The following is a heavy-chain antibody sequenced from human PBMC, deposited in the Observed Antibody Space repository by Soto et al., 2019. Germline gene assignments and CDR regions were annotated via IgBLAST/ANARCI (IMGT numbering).Heavy chain of an antibody. J-gene: IGHJ4*02. Sequence: SEPLCLTCTVAEGSIATYGGSWIRQPAGKGLEWIGRIYRSGGTNYNASLKSRVTMSLDTSKNQFSLRLSSVTAADTAVYYCARDNGNYCPYFASWGQRTLVPGFS. CDR2: IYRSGGT. CDR1: EGSIATYG. CDR3: ARDNGNYCPYFAS. V-gene: IGHV4-4*07. D-gene: IGHD3-10*01.